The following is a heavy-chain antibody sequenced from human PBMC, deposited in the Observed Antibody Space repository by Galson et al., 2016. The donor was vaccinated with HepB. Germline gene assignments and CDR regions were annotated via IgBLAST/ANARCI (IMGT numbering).Heavy chain of an antibody. CDR3: ARGGSGNGDYVTNNYFGP. J-gene: IGHJ5*02. D-gene: IGHD4-17*01. CDR1: GGFLNGYY. CDR2: ISHTGRA. V-gene: IGHV4-34*01. Sequence: SETLSLTCVVSGGFLNGYYWSWIRQPPGKGLEWVGDISHTGRAIYRPSLESRLTISLDTSTNQLFLKLTSVTAADTAVYYCARGGSGNGDYVTNNYFGPWGQGILVTVSS.